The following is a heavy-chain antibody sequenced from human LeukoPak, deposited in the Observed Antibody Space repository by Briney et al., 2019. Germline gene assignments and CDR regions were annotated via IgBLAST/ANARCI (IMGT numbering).Heavy chain of an antibody. CDR1: GGSITGGGYY. CDR3: ARANNCAILSAGAFDI. J-gene: IGHJ3*02. CDR2: IYYSGST. Sequence: TLSLSCTVSGGSITGGGYYWGWISQHPGKGREWLGYIYYSGSTYYNPSLKSRVTRSVATSTNQFSLKLSSVTAADTAVYSCARANNCAILSAGAFDIWGQGTMVTVSS. V-gene: IGHV4-31*03. D-gene: IGHD3-9*01.